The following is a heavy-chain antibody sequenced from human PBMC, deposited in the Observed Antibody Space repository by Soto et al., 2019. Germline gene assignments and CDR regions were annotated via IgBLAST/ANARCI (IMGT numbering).Heavy chain of an antibody. CDR2: ISAYNGNT. CDR1: GYTFTSYG. J-gene: IGHJ4*02. CDR3: ARVDCTNGVCYFYLVGIDY. V-gene: IGHV1-18*01. Sequence: ASVKVSCKASGYTFTSYGISWVRQAPGQGLEWMGWISAYNGNTNYAQKLQGRVTMTTDTSTSTAYMELRSLRSDDTAVYYCARVDCTNGVCYFYLVGIDYWGQGTLVTV. D-gene: IGHD2-8*01.